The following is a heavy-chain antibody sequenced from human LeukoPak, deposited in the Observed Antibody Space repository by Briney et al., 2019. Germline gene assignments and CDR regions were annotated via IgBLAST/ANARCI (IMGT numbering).Heavy chain of an antibody. CDR3: ARSGPRRDGNNLDY. CDR1: AGSVSNYY. Sequence: SETLSLTCTVSAGSVSNYYWSWIRQPPGKGLEWMGYIHSSGTTYYHPSLKSRATISIDTSKNQFSLQLSSMTAADTAVYYCARSGPRRDGNNLDYWGQGTLVTVSS. D-gene: IGHD5-24*01. J-gene: IGHJ4*02. V-gene: IGHV4-59*02. CDR2: IHSSGTT.